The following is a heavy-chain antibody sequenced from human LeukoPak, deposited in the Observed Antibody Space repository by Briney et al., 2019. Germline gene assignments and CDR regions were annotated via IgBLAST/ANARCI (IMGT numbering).Heavy chain of an antibody. J-gene: IGHJ6*02. CDR2: ISYDGSNK. D-gene: IGHD5-18*01. Sequence: GGSLRLSCAASGFTFSSYGMHWVRQAPGKGLEWVAVISYDGSNKYYADSVKGRFTISRDNSKNTLYLQMNSLRAEDTAVYYCAKDIKGYSYGYRYYYYGVDVWGQGTTVTVSS. V-gene: IGHV3-30*18. CDR3: AKDIKGYSYGYRYYYYGVDV. CDR1: GFTFSSYG.